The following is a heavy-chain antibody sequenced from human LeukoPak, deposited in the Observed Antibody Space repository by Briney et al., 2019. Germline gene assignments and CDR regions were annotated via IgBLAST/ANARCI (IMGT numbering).Heavy chain of an antibody. CDR1: GGSFSGYY. CDR3: AREGVHEAFDI. D-gene: IGHD3-16*01. V-gene: IGHV4-4*07. J-gene: IGHJ3*02. CDR2: IYTSGST. Sequence: SETLSLTCAVYGGSFSGYYWSWIRQPAGKGLEWIGRIYTSGSTNYNPSLKSRVTMSVDTSKNQFSLKLSSVTAADTAVYYCAREGVHEAFDIWGQGTMVTVSS.